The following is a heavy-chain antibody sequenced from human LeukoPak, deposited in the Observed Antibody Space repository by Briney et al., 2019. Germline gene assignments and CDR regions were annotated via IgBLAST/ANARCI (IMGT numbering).Heavy chain of an antibody. J-gene: IGHJ6*03. CDR2: IIPIFGTA. Sequence: GSSVKVSFKGSVGTFSSYAISWVRQAPGQGLEWMGGIIPIFGTANYAQKFRGRVTITAGESTSTAYMELSSLRSEDTAVYYCARITRIAAAGFYYYYYMDVWGKGTTVTVSS. V-gene: IGHV1-69*01. CDR3: ARITRIAAAGFYYYYYMDV. CDR1: VGTFSSYA. D-gene: IGHD6-13*01.